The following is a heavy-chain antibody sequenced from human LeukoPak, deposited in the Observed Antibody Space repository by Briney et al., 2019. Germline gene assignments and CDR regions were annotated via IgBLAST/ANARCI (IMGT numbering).Heavy chain of an antibody. CDR3: AVQGLYGSGSSFDY. D-gene: IGHD3-10*01. V-gene: IGHV3-23*01. CDR2: ISGSGGST. CDR1: GFTFDDYA. J-gene: IGHJ4*02. Sequence: PGGSLRLSCAASGFTFDDYAMHWVRQAPGKGLEWVSGISGSGGSTDYADSVKGRFTISRDNSKNTLYLQMNSLRAEDTAVYYCAVQGLYGSGSSFDYWGQGTLVTVSS.